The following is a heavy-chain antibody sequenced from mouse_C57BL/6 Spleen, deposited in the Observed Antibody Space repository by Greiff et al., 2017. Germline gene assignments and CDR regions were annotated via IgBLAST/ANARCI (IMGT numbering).Heavy chain of an antibody. CDR1: GYTFTDYN. J-gene: IGHJ3*01. D-gene: IGHD2-4*01. V-gene: IGHV1-22*01. Sequence: EVQLQQSGPELVKPGASVKMSCKASGYTFTDYNMHWVKQSHGKSLEWIGYINPNNGGTSYNQKFKGQATLTVNKSSSTAYMALRSLTSEYSAVYYCARYDDYEGFAYWGQGTLVTVSA. CDR2: INPNNGGT. CDR3: ARYDDYEGFAY.